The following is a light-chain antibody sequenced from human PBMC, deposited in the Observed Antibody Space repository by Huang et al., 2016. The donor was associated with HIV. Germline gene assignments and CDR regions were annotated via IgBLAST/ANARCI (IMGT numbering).Light chain of an antibody. CDR3: QQYNNWPWT. V-gene: IGKV3-15*01. CDR2: GAS. CDR1: QSVSTN. Sequence: EKVMTQSPATLSVLPGERATLSCRASQSVSTNLAWYQQKPGQAPRLLMYGASTRATGIPARFSGSGSWTDFTLTISSLQSEDFAVYYCQQYNNWPWTFGQGTKVEIK. J-gene: IGKJ1*01.